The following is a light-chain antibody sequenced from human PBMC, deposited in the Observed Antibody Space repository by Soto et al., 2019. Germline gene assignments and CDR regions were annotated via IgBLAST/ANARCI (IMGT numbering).Light chain of an antibody. J-gene: IGKJ1*01. V-gene: IGKV3-20*01. CDR2: GAS. CDR3: QQYGSSPRT. CDR1: QNISSRY. Sequence: PGERATLSCRASQNISSRYLAWYQQKPGQSPRLLISGASSRATGIPDRFSGSGSGTDFTLTISRLEPEDFAVYYCQQYGSSPRTCGQGTKGDNK.